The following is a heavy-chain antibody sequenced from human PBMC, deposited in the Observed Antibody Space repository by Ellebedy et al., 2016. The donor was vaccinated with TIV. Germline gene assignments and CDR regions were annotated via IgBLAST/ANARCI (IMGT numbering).Heavy chain of an antibody. Sequence: AASVKVSCKASGYTFTSYGISWVRQAAGQGLEWMGWISAYNGNTNYAQKLQGRVTMTTDTSTSTAYMELRSLRSDDTAVYYCARARRGWYAFDPWGQGTLVTVSS. CDR1: GYTFTSYG. V-gene: IGHV1-18*01. CDR3: ARARRGWYAFDP. CDR2: ISAYNGNT. D-gene: IGHD6-19*01. J-gene: IGHJ5*02.